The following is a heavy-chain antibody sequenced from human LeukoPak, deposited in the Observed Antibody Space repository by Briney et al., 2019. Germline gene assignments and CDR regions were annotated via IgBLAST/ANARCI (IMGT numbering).Heavy chain of an antibody. D-gene: IGHD3-22*01. Sequence: QPGGSLRLSCAASGFTFSGYWMHWVRQAPGKGLMWVSRIKTDGSITSYADSVKGRFTISRDNAKKTLYLQMNSLRAEDTAVYYRARERGGSYDSSGFDAFDIWGQGTMVTVSS. CDR3: ARERGGSYDSSGFDAFDI. J-gene: IGHJ3*02. CDR1: GFTFSGYW. CDR2: IKTDGSIT. V-gene: IGHV3-74*01.